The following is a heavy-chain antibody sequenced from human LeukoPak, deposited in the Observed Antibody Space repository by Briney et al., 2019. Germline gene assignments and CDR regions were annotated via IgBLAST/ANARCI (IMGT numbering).Heavy chain of an antibody. D-gene: IGHD2-2*01. CDR2: IWYDGSNK. CDR3: AAVCRSSTCYVDY. V-gene: IGHV3-33*01. J-gene: IGHJ4*02. CDR1: GFTLSSYG. Sequence: GGSLRLSGEASGFTLSSYGMHWVRQAPGKGLEWVAVIWYDGSNKHYADSVKGRFIISRDNSKNTLYLQMNSLRAEDTAVYYCAAVCRSSTCYVDYWGQGTLVTVSS.